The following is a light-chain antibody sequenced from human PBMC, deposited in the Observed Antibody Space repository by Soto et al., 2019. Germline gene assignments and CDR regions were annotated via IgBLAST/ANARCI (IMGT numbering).Light chain of an antibody. CDR1: QSVNSGY. CDR2: CAS. J-gene: IGKJ3*01. CDR3: QQDGSAPLT. V-gene: IGKV3-20*01. Sequence: EIVLTQSAGTLSLSPGERATLSCRASQSVNSGYLAWYQQKPGQAPRLLIYCASSRATGIPDRFSGSRSVIEFTLTISRLETEDFDVYLCQQDGSAPLTFGHGTKV.